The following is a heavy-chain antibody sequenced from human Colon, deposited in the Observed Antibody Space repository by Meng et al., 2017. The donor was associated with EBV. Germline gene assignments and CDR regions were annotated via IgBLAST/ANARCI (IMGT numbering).Heavy chain of an antibody. CDR1: GGSISSGTYY. Sequence: QVQLQESGPGLVKPSXXLSLTCTVSGGSISSGTYYWGWIRQRPGKGLEWIAYIHYSGSTYSSPSLKSRVTISVDTSKNQFSLKLSSVTAADTAVYFCARGELLWDYWGQGTLVTVSS. V-gene: IGHV4-30-4*08. CDR2: IHYSGST. J-gene: IGHJ4*02. D-gene: IGHD2-2*01. CDR3: ARGELLWDY.